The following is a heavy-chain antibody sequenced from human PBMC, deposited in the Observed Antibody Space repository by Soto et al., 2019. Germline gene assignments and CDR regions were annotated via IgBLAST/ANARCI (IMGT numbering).Heavy chain of an antibody. D-gene: IGHD2-21*01. CDR2: ISADGNNK. Sequence: QVQLVESGGGVVQPGRSLRLSCVASGFTFSSFGMHWVRQAPGKGLEWVAVISADGNNKYYVDSVRGRFTISRDNSRNTLYLQMNTLRAEDTAVYYCAKGNFVTFPICDYWGQGTLVTVSS. CDR3: AKGNFVTFPICDY. J-gene: IGHJ4*02. V-gene: IGHV3-30*18. CDR1: GFTFSSFG.